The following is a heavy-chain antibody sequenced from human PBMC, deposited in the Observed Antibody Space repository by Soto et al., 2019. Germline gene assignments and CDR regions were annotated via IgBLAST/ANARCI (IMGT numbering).Heavy chain of an antibody. D-gene: IGHD3-10*01. V-gene: IGHV1-18*01. Sequence: ASVKVSCKASGYTFTSYGISCLRQAPGQGLEWMGCISAYNGNTNYAQKLQGRVTMTTDTSTSTAYMELRSLRSDDTAVYYCARAPAYYYGSGSYWRFAPWGQGTLVTVSS. CDR1: GYTFTSYG. J-gene: IGHJ5*02. CDR3: ARAPAYYYGSGSYWRFAP. CDR2: ISAYNGNT.